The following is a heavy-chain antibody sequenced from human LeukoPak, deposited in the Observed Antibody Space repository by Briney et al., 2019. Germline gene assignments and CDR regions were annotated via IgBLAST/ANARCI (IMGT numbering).Heavy chain of an antibody. CDR1: GYTFTGYY. CDR2: INPNSGGT. Sequence: GESLKISCKGSGYTFTGYYMHWVRQAPGQGLEWMGWINPNSGGTNYAQKFQGRVTMTRDTSISTAYMELSRLRSDDTAVYYCASSRVGATPPGYWGQGTLVTVSS. V-gene: IGHV1-2*02. D-gene: IGHD1-26*01. CDR3: ASSRVGATPPGY. J-gene: IGHJ4*02.